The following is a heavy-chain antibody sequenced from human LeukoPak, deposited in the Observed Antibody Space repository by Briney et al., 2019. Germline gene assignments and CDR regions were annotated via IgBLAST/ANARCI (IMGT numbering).Heavy chain of an antibody. D-gene: IGHD3-10*01. J-gene: IGHJ5*02. CDR1: GGTFISYA. V-gene: IGHV1-69*04. CDR3: AREVTMVRGSNRRGFDP. CDR2: IIPILGIA. Sequence: SVKVSCKASGGTFISYAISWVGQAPGQGREGMGRIIPILGIANYAQKFQARVTITADKSTSTASMELSSLRSEDTAVYYCAREVTMVRGSNRRGFDPWGQGTLVTVSS.